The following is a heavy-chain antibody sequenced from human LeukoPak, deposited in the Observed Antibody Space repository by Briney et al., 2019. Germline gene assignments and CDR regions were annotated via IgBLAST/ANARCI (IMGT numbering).Heavy chain of an antibody. CDR3: ARAYSGYDPFDY. D-gene: IGHD5-12*01. J-gene: IGHJ4*02. Sequence: KASETLSLTCTVSGGSISSGGYYWSWVRQHPGKGLEWIGYIYYSGSTYYNPSLKSRVTISVDTSKNQFSLKLSSVTAADTAVYYCARAYSGYDPFDYWGQGTLVTVSS. V-gene: IGHV4-31*03. CDR1: GGSISSGGYY. CDR2: IYYSGST.